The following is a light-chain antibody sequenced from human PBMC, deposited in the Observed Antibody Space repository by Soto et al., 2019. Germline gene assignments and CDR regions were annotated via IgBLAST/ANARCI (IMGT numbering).Light chain of an antibody. CDR1: QDVSNY. CDR2: AAS. Sequence: GDRVTITCRASQDVSNYLAWYQQKPGKVPKLLIYAASTVQSGVPSRFSGSGSGTDFTLTISSLQPEDVATYYCQKYTSAPFTFGPGTKVDI. CDR3: QKYTSAPFT. V-gene: IGKV1-27*01. J-gene: IGKJ3*01.